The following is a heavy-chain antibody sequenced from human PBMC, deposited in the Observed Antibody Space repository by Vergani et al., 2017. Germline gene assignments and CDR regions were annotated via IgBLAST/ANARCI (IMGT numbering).Heavy chain of an antibody. CDR2: INNNGGST. CDR1: GFTFNSYA. V-gene: IGHV3-23*01. D-gene: IGHD2-8*01. Sequence: QLLESGGGLIQPGGSLRLSCAASGFTFNSYAMTWVRQAPGKGLEWVSGINNNGGSTYYADSVKGRFTISRDNSKNTLYLQMTDLRAEDTATYYCAKVCCTTNCPYLGGAFDVWGHGTMVTVSS. J-gene: IGHJ3*01. CDR3: AKVCCTTNCPYLGGAFDV.